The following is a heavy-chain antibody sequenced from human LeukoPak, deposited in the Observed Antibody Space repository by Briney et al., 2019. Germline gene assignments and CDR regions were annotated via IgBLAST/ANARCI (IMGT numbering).Heavy chain of an antibody. J-gene: IGHJ5*02. D-gene: IGHD5-18*01. V-gene: IGHV1-46*01. CDR1: GYTFTSYY. CDR2: INPSGGST. Sequence: GASVKVSCKASGYTFTSYYMHWVRQAPGQGLEWMGLINPSGGSTSYAQKFQGRVTMTRDTSISTAYLELSSLTSDDTAVYYCARDQYNYGYVSWFDPWGQGTLVTVSS. CDR3: ARDQYNYGYVSWFDP.